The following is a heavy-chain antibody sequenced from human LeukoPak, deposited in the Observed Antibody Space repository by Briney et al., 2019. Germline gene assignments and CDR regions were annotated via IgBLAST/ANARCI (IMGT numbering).Heavy chain of an antibody. CDR1: GGSISSYY. V-gene: IGHV4-4*07. D-gene: IGHD6-13*01. Sequence: SETLSLTCTVSGGSISSYYWSWIRQPAGKGLEWIGRIYTSGSTNYNPSLKSRVTMSVDTSENRFSLKLSSVTAADTAVYYCATDSSSWYGGFDPWDQGTLVTVSS. CDR3: ATDSSSWYGGFDP. J-gene: IGHJ5*02. CDR2: IYTSGST.